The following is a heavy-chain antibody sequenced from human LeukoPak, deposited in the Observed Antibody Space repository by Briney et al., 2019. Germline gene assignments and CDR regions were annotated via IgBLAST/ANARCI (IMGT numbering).Heavy chain of an antibody. CDR1: GFTFSSYA. CDR2: IYSGGST. D-gene: IGHD3-22*01. CDR3: ARNLNYYDSSEGY. J-gene: IGHJ4*02. Sequence: PGGSLRLSCAASGFTFSSYAMSWVRQAPGKGLEWVSVIYSGGSTYYADSVKGRFTISRDNSKNTLYLQMNSLRAEDTAVYYCARNLNYYDSSEGYWGQGTLVTVSS. V-gene: IGHV3-66*01.